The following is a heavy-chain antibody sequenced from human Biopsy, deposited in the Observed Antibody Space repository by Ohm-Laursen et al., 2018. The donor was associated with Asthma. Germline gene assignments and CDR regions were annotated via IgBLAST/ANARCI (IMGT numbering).Heavy chain of an antibody. Sequence: SLRLSCAASGFTFSSYSMDWVRQAPGKGLEWVANIKHDGSEKNHVDSLKGRFTISRDNAKNLLFLQMNSLRAEDTAVYYCARTFHFWSPYHAEHYQLCGQGTLVTVSS. CDR3: ARTFHFWSPYHAEHYQL. V-gene: IGHV3-7*01. D-gene: IGHD3-3*01. CDR2: IKHDGSEK. CDR1: GFTFSSYS. J-gene: IGHJ1*01.